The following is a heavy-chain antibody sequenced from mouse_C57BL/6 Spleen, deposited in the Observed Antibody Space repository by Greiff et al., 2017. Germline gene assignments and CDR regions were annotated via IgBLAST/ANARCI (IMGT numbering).Heavy chain of an antibody. Sequence: VQLKESGEGLVKPGGSLKLSCAASGFTFSSYAMSWVRQTPEKRLEWVAYISSGGDYIYYADTVKGRFTISRDNARNTLYLQMSSLKSEDTAMYYCTRDRDYGNSYFDYWGQGTTLTVSS. CDR1: GFTFSSYA. J-gene: IGHJ2*01. V-gene: IGHV5-9-1*02. CDR3: TRDRDYGNSYFDY. CDR2: ISSGGDYI. D-gene: IGHD2-1*01.